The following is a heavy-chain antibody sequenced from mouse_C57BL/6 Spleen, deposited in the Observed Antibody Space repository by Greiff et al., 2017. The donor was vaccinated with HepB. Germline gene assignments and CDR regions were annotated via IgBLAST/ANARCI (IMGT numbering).Heavy chain of an antibody. Sequence: QVQLQQPGAELVKPGASVKLSCKASGYTFTSYWMHWVKQRPGQGLEWIGMIHPNSGSTNYNEKFKSKATLTVDKSSSTAYMQLSSLTSEDSAVYYCARMGGVAYYAMDYWGQGTSVTVSS. D-gene: IGHD1-1*02. CDR3: ARMGGVAYYAMDY. V-gene: IGHV1-64*01. J-gene: IGHJ4*01. CDR2: IHPNSGST. CDR1: GYTFTSYW.